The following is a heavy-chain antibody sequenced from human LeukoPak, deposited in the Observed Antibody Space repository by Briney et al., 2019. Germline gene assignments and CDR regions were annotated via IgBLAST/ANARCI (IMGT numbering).Heavy chain of an antibody. CDR2: ISAYNGNT. V-gene: IGHV1-18*01. J-gene: IGHJ4*02. Sequence: ASVKVSCKASGYTFTSYGISWVRQAPGQGLEWMGWISAYNGNTNYAQKLQGRVTMSTDTSTSTAYMELRSLRSDDTAVYYCARDGYDSSGYGGSDYWGQGTLVTVSS. CDR1: GYTFTSYG. CDR3: ARDGYDSSGYGGSDY. D-gene: IGHD3-22*01.